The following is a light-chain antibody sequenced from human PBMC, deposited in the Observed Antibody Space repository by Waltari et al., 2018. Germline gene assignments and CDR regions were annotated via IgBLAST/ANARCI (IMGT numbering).Light chain of an antibody. J-gene: IGKJ4*01. Sequence: EIVLTQSPVTLSVSPGERATLSCWASQSIRSTLAWYQHKPVQARRLLIYDASTRATGIPVRFSGSGSGTDFTLTISSLQSEDFAVYYCQQYTNWPLTFGGGTKVEIK. V-gene: IGKV3D-15*01. CDR3: QQYTNWPLT. CDR1: QSIRST. CDR2: DAS.